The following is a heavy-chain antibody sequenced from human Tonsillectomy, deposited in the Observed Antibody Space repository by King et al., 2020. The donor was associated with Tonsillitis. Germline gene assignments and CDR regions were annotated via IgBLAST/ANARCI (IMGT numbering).Heavy chain of an antibody. J-gene: IGHJ5*02. D-gene: IGHD6-13*01. CDR3: ARDPRLDLAAAGLNWFDP. CDR1: GFTFSSYW. Sequence: EVQLVESGGGLVQPGGSLRLSCAASGFTFSSYWMSWVRQAPGKGLEWVANIKQDGSEKYYVDSVKGRFTISRDNAKNSLYLQMKSLRAGATAGYYFARDPRLDLAAAGLNWFDPWGQGTLVTVSS. V-gene: IGHV3-7*04. CDR2: IKQDGSEK.